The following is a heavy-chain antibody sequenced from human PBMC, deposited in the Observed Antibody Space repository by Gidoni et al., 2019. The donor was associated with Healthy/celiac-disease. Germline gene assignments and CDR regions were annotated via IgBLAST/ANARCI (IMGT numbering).Heavy chain of an antibody. CDR1: GATFSSYT. CDR3: ASRSLAVAGTSYWYFDL. V-gene: IGHV1-69*02. J-gene: IGHJ2*01. D-gene: IGHD6-19*01. Sequence: QVQLVQSGAAVKKPGASVKVSCQASGATFSSYTISWVRQAPGQGLEWMGRIIPILGIANYAQKFQDRVTITADKSTSTAYIELSSLRSEDTAVYYCASRSLAVAGTSYWYFDLWGRGTLVTVSS. CDR2: IIPILGIA.